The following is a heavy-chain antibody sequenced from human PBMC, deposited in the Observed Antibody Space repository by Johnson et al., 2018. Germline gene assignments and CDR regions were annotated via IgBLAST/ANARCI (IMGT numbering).Heavy chain of an antibody. CDR3: SNQESPIALAATMGGAFDI. CDR2: ISGRGGST. V-gene: IGHV3-23*04. J-gene: IGHJ3*02. D-gene: IGHD6-19*01. CDR1: GFTFSNYA. Sequence: VQLVESGGGLVQPGGSLRLSCAASGFTFSNYAMNWVRQAPGKGLEWVSGISGRGGSTYYADHVKGRFTLSRDKSQNTLYLHMTSLRADDTAVYYWSNQESPIALAATMGGAFDIWGQGTMVTVSS.